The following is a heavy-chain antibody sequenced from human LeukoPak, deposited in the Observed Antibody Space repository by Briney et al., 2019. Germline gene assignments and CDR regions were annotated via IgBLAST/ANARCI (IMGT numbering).Heavy chain of an antibody. CDR3: AAPQYYFHY. V-gene: IGHV3-23*01. J-gene: IGHJ4*02. CDR1: GFTFSSYA. CDR2: ISGGGDTT. Sequence: GGSLRLSCAGSGFTFSSYAMSWVRLAPGKGLEWVSGISGGGDTTDYAESVKGRFTISRDNFKNTLYLQMNSLRAEDTAVYYCAAPQYYFHYWGQGTLVTVSS.